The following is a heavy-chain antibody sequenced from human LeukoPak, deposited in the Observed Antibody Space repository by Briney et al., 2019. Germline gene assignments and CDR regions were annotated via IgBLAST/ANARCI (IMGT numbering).Heavy chain of an antibody. CDR1: GFTFSSYW. V-gene: IGHV3-7*03. D-gene: IGHD3-16*01. CDR3: AKDDAWGRYKY. Sequence: PGGSLRLSCAASGFTFSSYWMSWVRQAPGKGLEWVATIKLDGSEKYYVDSVKGRFTISRDNSKNTVSLQMNSLRGEDTAVYYCAKDDAWGRYKYWGQGTLVTVSS. CDR2: IKLDGSEK. J-gene: IGHJ1*01.